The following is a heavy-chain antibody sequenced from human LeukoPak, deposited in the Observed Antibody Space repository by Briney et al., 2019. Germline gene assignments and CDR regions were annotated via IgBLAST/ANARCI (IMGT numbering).Heavy chain of an antibody. CDR2: LSASRRGT. CDR1: GFTFSNYA. Sequence: GGTLRLSCAASGFTFSNYAMTWIRQAPGKGLEWVSSLSASRRGTYYADSVKGGFTVSRDNSKNTLYLQMNSLPGEDTALYYCAKDAGTGWYSDLDYWGQGTLVTVSS. V-gene: IGHV3-23*01. J-gene: IGHJ4*02. CDR3: AKDAGTGWYSDLDY. D-gene: IGHD6-19*01.